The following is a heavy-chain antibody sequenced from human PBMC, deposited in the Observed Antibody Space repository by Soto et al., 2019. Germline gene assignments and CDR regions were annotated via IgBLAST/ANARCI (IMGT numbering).Heavy chain of an antibody. CDR1: GFTFSSYG. CDR2: ISYDGSNK. Sequence: QVQLVESGGGVVQPGRSLRLSCAASGFTFSSYGMHWVRQAPGKGLEWVAVISYDGSNKYYADSVKGRFTISRDNSKNTLYLQMNSLRAEDTAVYYCAKDYNKGILWVGEFENADYFQHLGQGTLVTVSS. CDR3: AKDYNKGILWVGEFENADYFQH. V-gene: IGHV3-30*18. J-gene: IGHJ1*01. D-gene: IGHD3-10*01.